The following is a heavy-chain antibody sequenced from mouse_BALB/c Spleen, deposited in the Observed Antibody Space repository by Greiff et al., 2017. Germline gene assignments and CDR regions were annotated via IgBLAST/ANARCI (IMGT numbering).Heavy chain of an antibody. CDR2: ISSGGST. Sequence: EVQLVESGGGLVKPGGSLKLSCAASGFTFSSYAMSWVRQTPEKRLEWVASISSGGSTYYPDSVKGRFTISRDSARNILYLQMSSLRSEDTAMYYCARSGSDFDYWGQGTTLTVSS. J-gene: IGHJ2*01. V-gene: IGHV5-6-5*01. CDR1: GFTFSSYA. D-gene: IGHD1-1*01. CDR3: ARSGSDFDY.